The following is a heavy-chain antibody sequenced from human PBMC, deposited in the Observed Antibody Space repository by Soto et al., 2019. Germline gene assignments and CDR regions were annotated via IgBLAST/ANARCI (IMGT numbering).Heavy chain of an antibody. CDR3: TKALYCSSTSCYSGGDSFHV. CDR2: ISSNGESTYHTGAT. CDR1: GFNFRSYA. J-gene: IGHJ3*01. Sequence: PWGSLRLSCTASGFNFRSYAMSWFRQAPGKGLEWVSIISSNGESTYHTGATYYADSVGDRFTISRDNSKNTLYLQMSSLRAEDTAVYFCTKALYCSSTSCYSGGDSFHVWGQGTMVTVSS. V-gene: IGHV3-23*01. D-gene: IGHD2-2*01.